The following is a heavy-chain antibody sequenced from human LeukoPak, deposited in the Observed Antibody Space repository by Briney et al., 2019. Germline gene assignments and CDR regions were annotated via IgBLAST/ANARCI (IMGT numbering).Heavy chain of an antibody. CDR1: GDSISSGDYY. CDR2: ISSSGST. J-gene: IGHJ3*02. CDR3: ARGPYSYDSSGAFDI. D-gene: IGHD3-22*01. Sequence: SETLSLTCTVSGDSISSGDYYWSWIRQPAGKGLEWIGRISSSGSTNYNPSLKSRITISVDTTKNQFSLKLSSVTAADTAVYFCARGPYSYDSSGAFDIWGQGTMVTVSS. V-gene: IGHV4-61*02.